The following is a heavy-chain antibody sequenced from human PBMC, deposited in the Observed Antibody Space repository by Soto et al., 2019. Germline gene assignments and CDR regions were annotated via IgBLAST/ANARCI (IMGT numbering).Heavy chain of an antibody. Sequence: PGGSLRLSCAASGFTFSSYSMNWVRQAPGKGLEWVSSISSSSYIYYADSVKGRFTISRDNAKNSLYLQMNSLRAEDTAVYYCARFRYCSSTSCYRVYYYYGMDVWGQGTTVTVSS. J-gene: IGHJ6*02. CDR2: ISSSSYI. CDR1: GFTFSSYS. CDR3: ARFRYCSSTSCYRVYYYYGMDV. V-gene: IGHV3-21*01. D-gene: IGHD2-2*02.